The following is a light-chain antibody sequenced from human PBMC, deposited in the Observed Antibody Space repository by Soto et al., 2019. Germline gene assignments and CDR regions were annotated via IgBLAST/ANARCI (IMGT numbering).Light chain of an antibody. CDR1: SSDVGGYNY. J-gene: IGLJ1*01. CDR3: SSFTNTITRCA. CDR2: EVS. Sequence: QSVLTQPASVSGSPGQSITISCTGTSSDVGGYNYVSWFQHHPGKAPKLIIYEVSYRPSGVSARFSGSKSGDTASLTISGLQAEDEADYYCSSFTNTITRCAFGTGTKLTVL. V-gene: IGLV2-14*01.